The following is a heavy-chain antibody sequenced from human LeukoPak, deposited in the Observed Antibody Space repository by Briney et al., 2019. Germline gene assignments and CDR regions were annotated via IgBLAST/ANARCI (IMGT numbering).Heavy chain of an antibody. CDR3: AREQTTGFDQ. D-gene: IGHD4-17*01. V-gene: IGHV4-4*07. CDR2: IYSSGST. CDR1: GGPMNNYF. J-gene: IGHJ4*02. Sequence: PSETLSLTCTVSGGPMNNYFWSWIRQPAGKGLEWMGRIYSSGSTSYNPSLKNRLTISLDKTKNQVSLKLTSVTAADTAMYVCAREQTTGFDQWGQGTLVTVSS.